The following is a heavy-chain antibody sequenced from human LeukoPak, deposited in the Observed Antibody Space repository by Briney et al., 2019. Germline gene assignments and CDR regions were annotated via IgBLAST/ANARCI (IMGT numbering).Heavy chain of an antibody. Sequence: PGGSLRLSCAASGFTFSSYWMSWVRQAPGKGLEWVANIKQDGSEKYYVDSVKGRFTISRDNAKNSLYLQMNSLRAEDTAVYYCAREVYDILTGYLLFDYWGQGTLVTVSS. J-gene: IGHJ4*02. CDR3: AREVYDILTGYLLFDY. D-gene: IGHD3-9*01. CDR2: IKQDGSEK. V-gene: IGHV3-7*01. CDR1: GFTFSSYW.